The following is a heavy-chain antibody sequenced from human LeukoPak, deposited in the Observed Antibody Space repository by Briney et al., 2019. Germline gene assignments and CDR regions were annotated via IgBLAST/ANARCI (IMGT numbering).Heavy chain of an antibody. CDR1: GFTFSSYA. D-gene: IGHD1-26*01. CDR2: ISGSGGST. J-gene: IGHJ4*02. Sequence: GGSLRLSCAASGFTFSSYAMSWVRQAPGKGLEWVSAISGSGGSTYYADSVKGRFTVSRDNSKNTLYLQMNSLRAEDTAVYYCAKGGLGVGARGQYSDYWGQGTLVTVSS. V-gene: IGHV3-23*01. CDR3: AKGGLGVGARGQYSDY.